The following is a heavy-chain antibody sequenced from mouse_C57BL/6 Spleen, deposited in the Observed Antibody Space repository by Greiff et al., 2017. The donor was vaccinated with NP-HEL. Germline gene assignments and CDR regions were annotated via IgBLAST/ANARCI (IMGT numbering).Heavy chain of an antibody. CDR3: ARRSNYGSSPWYFDV. CDR1: GYTFTSYW. V-gene: IGHV1-69*01. CDR2: IDPSDSYT. J-gene: IGHJ1*03. Sequence: QVQLQQPGAELVMPGASVKLSCKASGYTFTSYWMHWVKQRPGQGLEWIGEIDPSDSYTNYNQKFKGKSTLTVDKSSSTAYMQLSSLTSEDSAVYYCARRSNYGSSPWYFDVWGTGTTVTVSS. D-gene: IGHD1-1*01.